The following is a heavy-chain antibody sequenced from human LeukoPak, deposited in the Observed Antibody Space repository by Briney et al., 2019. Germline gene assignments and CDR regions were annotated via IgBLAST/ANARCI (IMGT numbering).Heavy chain of an antibody. Sequence: PSETLSLTCAVSGGSISSSNWWSWVRQPPGKGLEWIGEIYHSGSTNYNPSLKSRVTISVDKSKNQFSLKLSSVTAADTAVYYCASTLKVTTPFSLRYWGQGTLVTVSS. J-gene: IGHJ4*02. V-gene: IGHV4-4*02. CDR2: IYHSGST. CDR1: GGSISSSNW. CDR3: ASTLKVTTPFSLRY. D-gene: IGHD4-17*01.